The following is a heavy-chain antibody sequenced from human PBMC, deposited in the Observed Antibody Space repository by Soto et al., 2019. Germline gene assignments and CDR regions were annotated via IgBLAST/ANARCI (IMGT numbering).Heavy chain of an antibody. Sequence: SETLSLTCAVYGGSFSGYYWSWIRQPPGKGLEWVGEINHSGSTNYNPSLKSRVTISVDTSKNQFSLKLSSVTAADTAVYYCATLYCSSTSCYIFDYWGQGTLVTVSS. CDR1: GGSFSGYY. V-gene: IGHV4-34*01. D-gene: IGHD2-2*01. J-gene: IGHJ4*02. CDR3: ATLYCSSTSCYIFDY. CDR2: INHSGST.